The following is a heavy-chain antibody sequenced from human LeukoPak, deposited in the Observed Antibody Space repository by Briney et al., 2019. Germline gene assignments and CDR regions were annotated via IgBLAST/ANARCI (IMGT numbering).Heavy chain of an antibody. Sequence: SETLSLTCAVYGGSFSGYYWSWIRQPPGKGLEWIGEINHSGSTNYNPSLKSRVTISVDTSKNQFSLRLSSVTAADTAVYYYARGRGGIARKYDSSTTRYFDLWGRGTLVTVSS. CDR3: ARGRGGIARKYDSSTTRYFDL. CDR1: GGSFSGYY. D-gene: IGHD3-22*01. J-gene: IGHJ2*01. V-gene: IGHV4-34*01. CDR2: INHSGST.